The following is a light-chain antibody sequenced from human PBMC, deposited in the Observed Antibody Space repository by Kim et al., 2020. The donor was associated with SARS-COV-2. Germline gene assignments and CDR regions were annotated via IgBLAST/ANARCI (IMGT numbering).Light chain of an antibody. CDR2: GKN. CDR3: NSRDSSGNHLV. J-gene: IGLJ3*02. Sequence: SSELTQDPAVSVALGQTVRITCQEDSLRSYYASWYQQKPGQAPVLVIYGKNNRPSGIPDRFSGSSSGNTASLTITGAQAEDEADYYCNSRDSSGNHLVFGGWTQLTVL. CDR1: SLRSYY. V-gene: IGLV3-19*01.